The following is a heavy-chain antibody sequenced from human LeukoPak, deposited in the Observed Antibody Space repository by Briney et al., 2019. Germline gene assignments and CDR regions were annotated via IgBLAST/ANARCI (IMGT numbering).Heavy chain of an antibody. CDR2: INHSGST. CDR1: GGSFSGYY. CDR3: ARIRSSPFHDSSGYSAKYYFDY. Sequence: PSETLSLTCAVYGGSFSGYYWSWIRQPPGKGLEWSGEINHSGSTNYNPSLKSRVTISVDTSKNQFSLKLSSVTAADTAVYYCARIRSSPFHDSSGYSAKYYFDYWGQGTLVTVSS. J-gene: IGHJ4*02. D-gene: IGHD3-22*01. V-gene: IGHV4-34*01.